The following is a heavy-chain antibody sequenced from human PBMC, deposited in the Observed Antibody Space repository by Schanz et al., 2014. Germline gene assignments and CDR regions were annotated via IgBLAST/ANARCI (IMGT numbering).Heavy chain of an antibody. D-gene: IGHD3-10*01. CDR1: GFSLDIFA. V-gene: IGHV3-23*01. J-gene: IGHJ3*02. CDR2: ISASGGTT. Sequence: EVHLLESGGGLVEPGGSLRLSCATSGFSLDIFAVSWVRQAPGKGLEWVSAISASGGTTYYADSVRGRFTMSRDNSKNTLYLQMNSLRAEDTAVYYCAKGRFGELSAFDIWGQGTMVTVSS. CDR3: AKGRFGELSAFDI.